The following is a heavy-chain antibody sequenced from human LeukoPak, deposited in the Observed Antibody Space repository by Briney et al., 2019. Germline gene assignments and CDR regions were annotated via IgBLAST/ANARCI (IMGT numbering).Heavy chain of an antibody. Sequence: GGSLRLSCAASGFTFDTYWMHWVRQAPGKGLVWVSRSNSDGSSTSYADSVKGRFTISRDNAKNTLYLQMNSLRAEDTAVYYCARSVSSWKDAFDIWGQGTMVTVSS. D-gene: IGHD6-13*01. CDR1: GFTFDTYW. V-gene: IGHV3-74*01. J-gene: IGHJ3*02. CDR3: ARSVSSWKDAFDI. CDR2: SNSDGSST.